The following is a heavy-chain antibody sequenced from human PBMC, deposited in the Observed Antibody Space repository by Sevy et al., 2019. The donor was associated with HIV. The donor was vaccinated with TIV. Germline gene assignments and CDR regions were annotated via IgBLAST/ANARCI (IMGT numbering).Heavy chain of an antibody. Sequence: GGSLRLSCAASGFTFTYYAMNWVRQAPGKGLEWVSGISGSGGSTYYADSVKGRFTISRDNSKNTLHLQMSSLRDEDTAVYYCAKEGGTIVPASYFDFWGQGTLVTVSS. D-gene: IGHD2-2*01. J-gene: IGHJ4*02. CDR1: GFTFTYYA. CDR2: ISGSGGST. V-gene: IGHV3-23*01. CDR3: AKEGGTIVPASYFDF.